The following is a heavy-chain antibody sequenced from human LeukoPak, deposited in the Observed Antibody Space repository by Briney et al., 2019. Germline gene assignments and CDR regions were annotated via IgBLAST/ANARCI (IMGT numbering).Heavy chain of an antibody. J-gene: IGHJ5*02. CDR2: ISAYNGNT. CDR1: GYTFTSYG. D-gene: IGHD3-9*01. CDR3: ARDRPVLRYFDWLLPTNWFDP. Sequence: GASMKVSCKASGYTFTSYGISWVRQAPGQGLEWMGWISAYNGNTNYAQKLQGRVTMTTDTSTSTAYMELRSLRSDDTAVYYCARDRPVLRYFDWLLPTNWFDPWGQGTLVTVSS. V-gene: IGHV1-18*01.